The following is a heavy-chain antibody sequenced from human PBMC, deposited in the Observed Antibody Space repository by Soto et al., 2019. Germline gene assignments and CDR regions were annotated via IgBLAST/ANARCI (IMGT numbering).Heavy chain of an antibody. CDR2: IYYSGST. CDR1: GGSISSYY. D-gene: IGHD6-13*01. J-gene: IGHJ5*02. Sequence: SETLSLTCTVSGGSISSYYWSWIRQPPGKGLEWIGYIYYSGSTNYNPSLKSRVTISVDTSKNQFSLKLSSVTAADTAVYYCARGLQPWYSSSWYGTPDTNWFDPWGQGTLVTVSS. CDR3: ARGLQPWYSSSWYGTPDTNWFDP. V-gene: IGHV4-59*01.